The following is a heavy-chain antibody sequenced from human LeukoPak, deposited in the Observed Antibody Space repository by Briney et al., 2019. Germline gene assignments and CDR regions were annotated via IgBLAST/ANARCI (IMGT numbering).Heavy chain of an antibody. J-gene: IGHJ5*02. CDR2: INPNSGGT. D-gene: IGHD3-10*01. CDR3: ARDDLFGELSNWFDP. V-gene: IGHV1-2*02. Sequence: ASVKVSCKASGYTFTGYYVHWVRQAPGQGLEWMGWINPNSGGTNYAQKFQGRVTMTRDTSISTAYMELSRLRSDDTAVYYCARDDLFGELSNWFDPWGQETLVTVSS. CDR1: GYTFTGYY.